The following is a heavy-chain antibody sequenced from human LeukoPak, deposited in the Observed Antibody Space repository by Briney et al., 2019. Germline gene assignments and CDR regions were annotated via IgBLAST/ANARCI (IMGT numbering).Heavy chain of an antibody. Sequence: GGSLRLSCAASGFTVSSNYMSWVRQAPGKGLEWVSVIYSGGSTYYADSVKGRFTISRDNSKNTLYLQMNSLRAEDTAVYYCAKDQFSWYYDFWSAQDYWGQGTLVTVSS. J-gene: IGHJ4*02. CDR1: GFTVSSNY. V-gene: IGHV3-66*01. CDR3: AKDQFSWYYDFWSAQDY. CDR2: IYSGGST. D-gene: IGHD3-3*01.